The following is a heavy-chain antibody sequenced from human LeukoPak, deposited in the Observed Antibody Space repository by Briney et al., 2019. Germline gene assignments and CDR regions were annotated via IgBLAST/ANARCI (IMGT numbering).Heavy chain of an antibody. CDR2: ISGSGIST. CDR1: GFTFSDYG. D-gene: IGHD3-10*02. J-gene: IGHJ6*04. Sequence: GGCLRLSCAAAGFTFSDYGMNSVRQAPGKGLEWVSGISGSGISTYYADSVKGRFTTSRDNSKNTLYLQINSLRAEDTAVYYCAELGITMIGGVWGKGTTVTISS. V-gene: IGHV3-23*01. CDR3: AELGITMIGGV.